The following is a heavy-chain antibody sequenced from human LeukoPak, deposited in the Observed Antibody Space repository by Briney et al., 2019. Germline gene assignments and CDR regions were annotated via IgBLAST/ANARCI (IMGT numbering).Heavy chain of an antibody. D-gene: IGHD2-2*02. CDR2: ISGSGGST. CDR1: GFTFSSYA. J-gene: IGHJ4*02. CDR3: AKAPSTSTAIRY. Sequence: GGSLRPSCAASGFTFSSYAMSWVRQAPGKGLERVSAISGSGGSTYYADSVKGRFTISRDNSKNTLYPQMNSLRAEDTAVYYCAKAPSTSTAIRYWGQGTLVTVSS. V-gene: IGHV3-23*01.